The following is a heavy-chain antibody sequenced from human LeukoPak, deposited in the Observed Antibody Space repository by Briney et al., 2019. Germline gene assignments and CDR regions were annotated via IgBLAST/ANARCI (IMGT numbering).Heavy chain of an antibody. D-gene: IGHD3-3*01. Sequence: GGSLRLSCAASGFTFSSYSMNWVRQAPGKGLEWVSSISSSSSYIYYADSVKGRFTISRDNAKNSLYLQMNSLRAEDTAVYYCARDITIFGVVIADWGQGTLVTVSS. CDR1: GFTFSSYS. CDR3: ARDITIFGVVIAD. CDR2: ISSSSSYI. J-gene: IGHJ4*02. V-gene: IGHV3-21*01.